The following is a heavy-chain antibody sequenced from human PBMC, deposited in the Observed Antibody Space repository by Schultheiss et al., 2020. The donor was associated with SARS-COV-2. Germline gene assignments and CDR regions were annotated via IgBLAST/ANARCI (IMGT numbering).Heavy chain of an antibody. CDR3: ARDRRYYYDSSGYYPYYFDY. D-gene: IGHD3-22*01. Sequence: GGSLRLSCAASGFTFSDYYMSWIRQAPGKGLEWVSYISSSSSYTNYADSVKGRFTISRDNAKNSLYLQMNSLRAEDTAVYYCARDRRYYYDSSGYYPYYFDYWGQGTLVTVSS. J-gene: IGHJ4*02. CDR2: ISSSSSYT. CDR1: GFTFSDYY. V-gene: IGHV3-11*06.